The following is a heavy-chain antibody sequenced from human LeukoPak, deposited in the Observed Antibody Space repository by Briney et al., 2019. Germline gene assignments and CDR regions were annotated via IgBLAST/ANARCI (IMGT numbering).Heavy chain of an antibody. CDR1: GGSISSYY. V-gene: IGHV4-59*01. CDR3: ARDHYDFWSGYYMSSRHAFDI. J-gene: IGHJ3*02. Sequence: SETLSLTCTVSGGSISSYYWSWIRQPPGEGLEWIGYIYYSGSTNYNLSLKSRVTISVDTSKNQFSLKLSSVTAADTAVYYCARDHYDFWSGYYMSSRHAFDIWGQGTMVTVSS. D-gene: IGHD3-3*01. CDR2: IYYSGST.